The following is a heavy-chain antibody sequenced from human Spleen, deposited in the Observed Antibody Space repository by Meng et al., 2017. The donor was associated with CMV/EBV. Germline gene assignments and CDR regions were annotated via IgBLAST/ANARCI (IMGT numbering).Heavy chain of an antibody. J-gene: IGHJ6*02. D-gene: IGHD5-24*01. CDR2: MYYNGNA. Sequence: SETLSLTCSVSGGSMANYYWSWIRQSPGKGLECIGYMYYNGNANYIPSLKSRLTISVDTSKNQFSLKLSSVTAADTAVYYCARGYTGPIYYYYYAMDVWGPGTTVTVSS. CDR1: GGSMANYY. CDR3: ARGYTGPIYYYYYAMDV. V-gene: IGHV4-59*01.